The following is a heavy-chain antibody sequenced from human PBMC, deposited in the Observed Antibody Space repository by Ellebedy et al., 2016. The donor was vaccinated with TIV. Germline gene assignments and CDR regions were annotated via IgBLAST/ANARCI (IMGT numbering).Heavy chain of an antibody. CDR1: GYTFTSYD. V-gene: IGHV1-8*01. Sequence: ASVKVSCXASGYTFTSYDINWVRQATGQGLEWMGWMNPNSGNTGYAQKFQGRVTMTRDTSTSTVYMELSSLRSEDTAVYYCARSAMVRGGAFDYWGQGTLVTVSS. CDR2: MNPNSGNT. J-gene: IGHJ4*02. D-gene: IGHD3-10*01. CDR3: ARSAMVRGGAFDY.